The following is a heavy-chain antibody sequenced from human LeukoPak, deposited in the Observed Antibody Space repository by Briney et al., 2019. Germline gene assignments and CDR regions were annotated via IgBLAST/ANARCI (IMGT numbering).Heavy chain of an antibody. Sequence: GGSLRLSGAASRFRFGGYYMSSLRQAPGKGPEWISYICNSGRTIYYADSVKGRFTISRDNAKNSVYLQMNNLGAEDTAVYYCARDRLGDYDHSGYYDKWGQGTLVTVSS. V-gene: IGHV3-11*01. CDR2: ICNSGRTI. J-gene: IGHJ4*02. CDR3: ARDRLGDYDHSGYYDK. CDR1: RFRFGGYY. D-gene: IGHD3-22*01.